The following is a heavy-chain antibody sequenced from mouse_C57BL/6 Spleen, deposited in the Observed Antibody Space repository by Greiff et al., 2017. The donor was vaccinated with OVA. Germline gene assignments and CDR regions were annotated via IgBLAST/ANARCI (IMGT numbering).Heavy chain of an antibody. CDR2: IDPEDGET. CDR3: ARHSNYVAY. J-gene: IGHJ3*01. Sequence: EVQLQQSGAELVKPGASVKLSCTASGFNIKDYYMHWVKQRTEQGLEWIGRIDPEDGETTSAPKFQGKATITADTSSNTAYLQLSSLTSEDTAVYYCARHSNYVAYWGQGTLVTVSA. V-gene: IGHV14-2*01. CDR1: GFNIKDYY. D-gene: IGHD2-5*01.